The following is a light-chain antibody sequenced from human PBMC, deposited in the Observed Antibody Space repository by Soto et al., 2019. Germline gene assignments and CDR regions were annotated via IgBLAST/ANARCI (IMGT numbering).Light chain of an antibody. CDR3: QHYNTYPWT. CDR1: QSISSW. CDR2: KAS. Sequence: DIQMTQSPSTLSASVGDRVTVTCRASQSISSWLAWYQQKAGKALKLLIYKASALESGVPSRFSGSGSGTEFTLTISSLEPEDFATYYCQHYNTYPWTFGQGTKVDIK. J-gene: IGKJ1*01. V-gene: IGKV1-5*03.